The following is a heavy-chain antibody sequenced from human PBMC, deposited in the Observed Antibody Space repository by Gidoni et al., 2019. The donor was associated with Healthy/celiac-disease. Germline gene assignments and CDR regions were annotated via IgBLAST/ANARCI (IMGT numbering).Heavy chain of an antibody. D-gene: IGHD6-6*01. J-gene: IGHJ6*02. CDR1: GFTFSSYG. V-gene: IGHV3-30*18. CDR3: AKDYRLAARPDYYYGMDV. CDR2: ISYDGSNK. Sequence: QVQLVESGGGVVQPGRSLRLSCAASGFTFSSYGMHWVRQAPGKGLELVAVISYDGSNKYYADSVKGRFTISRDNSKNTLYLQMNSLRAEDTAVYYCAKDYRLAARPDYYYGMDVWGQGTTVTVSS.